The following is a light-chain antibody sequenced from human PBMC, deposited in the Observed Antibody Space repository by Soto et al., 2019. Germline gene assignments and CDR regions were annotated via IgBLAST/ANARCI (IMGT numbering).Light chain of an antibody. CDR2: DAS. V-gene: IGKV1-5*01. CDR1: QSISSW. Sequence: DIQMTQSPSSLSSYVADRVTITCRASQSISSWLDWYQQKPGKAPQLLIYDASSLESGVPSRLRGSGYGTELTITISSMQTDDFETYYCQQYNSYSPTFGHGTKVDIK. J-gene: IGKJ1*01. CDR3: QQYNSYSPT.